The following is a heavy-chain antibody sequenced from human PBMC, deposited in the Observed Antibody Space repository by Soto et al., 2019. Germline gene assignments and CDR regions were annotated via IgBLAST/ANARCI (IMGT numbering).Heavy chain of an antibody. J-gene: IGHJ6*02. CDR3: AIVGYYGSGSYYKYYYYYYGMDV. Sequence: ASVKVSCKASGYTFTSYDINWVRQATGQGLEWMGWMNPNSGNTGYAQKFQGRVTMTRNTSISTAYMELSSLRSEDTAVYYCAIVGYYGSGSYYKYYYYYYGMDVWGQGTTVTVSS. CDR2: MNPNSGNT. CDR1: GYTFTSYD. V-gene: IGHV1-8*01. D-gene: IGHD3-10*01.